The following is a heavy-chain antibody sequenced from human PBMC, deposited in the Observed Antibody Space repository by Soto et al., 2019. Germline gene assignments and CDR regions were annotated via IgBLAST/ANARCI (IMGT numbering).Heavy chain of an antibody. D-gene: IGHD3-22*01. CDR3: ARDRPGNYYDSSGYYYRPVDAFDI. CDR2: ISAYNGNT. Sequence: ASVKVSCKASGYTFTSYGISWVRQAPGQGLEWMGWISAYNGNTNYAQKLQGRVTMTTDTSTSTAYMELRSLRSDDTAVYYCARDRPGNYYDSSGYYYRPVDAFDIWGQGTTVT. CDR1: GYTFTSYG. J-gene: IGHJ3*02. V-gene: IGHV1-18*01.